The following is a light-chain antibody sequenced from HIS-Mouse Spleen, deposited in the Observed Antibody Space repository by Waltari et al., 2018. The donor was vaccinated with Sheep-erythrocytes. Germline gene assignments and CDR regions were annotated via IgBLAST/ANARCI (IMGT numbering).Light chain of an antibody. CDR2: KAS. V-gene: IGKV1-5*03. CDR1: QSISSW. J-gene: IGKJ1*01. Sequence: DIQMTQSPSTLSASVGDRVTITCRVSQSISSWLAWYQQKPGKAPKRLIYKASSLESGVPSRFSGSGSGTEFTLTISSLQPDDFATYYCQQYNSYSWTFGQGTKVEIK. CDR3: QQYNSYSWT.